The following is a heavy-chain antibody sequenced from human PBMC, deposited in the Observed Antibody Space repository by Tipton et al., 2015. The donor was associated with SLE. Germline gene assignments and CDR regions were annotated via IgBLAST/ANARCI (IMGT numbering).Heavy chain of an antibody. Sequence: LRLSCTVSGVSIDYYYWNWIRQPSGKGLEWIGRIYASGSTNYNPSLKSRVTISVDTSKNQFSLKLNSVTAADSAVYYCARSDYYPDEDWFDPWGQGTLVTVSS. CDR2: IYASGST. CDR3: ARSDYYPDEDWFDP. D-gene: IGHD3-22*01. V-gene: IGHV4-4*07. CDR1: GVSIDYYY. J-gene: IGHJ5*02.